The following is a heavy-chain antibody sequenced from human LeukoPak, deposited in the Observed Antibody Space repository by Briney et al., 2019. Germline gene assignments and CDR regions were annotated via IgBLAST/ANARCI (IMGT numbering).Heavy chain of an antibody. CDR2: ISGSGGST. D-gene: IGHD5-18*01. J-gene: IGHJ2*01. V-gene: IGHV3-23*01. CDR1: GFTFSSYA. CDR3: AKALTRYGPGWYFDL. Sequence: GGSLRLSCAASGFTFSSYAMSWVRQAPGKGLEWVSAISGSGGSTYYADSVKGRFTISKDNSKNTLYLQMNSLRAEDTAVYYCAKALTRYGPGWYFDLWGRGTLVTVSS.